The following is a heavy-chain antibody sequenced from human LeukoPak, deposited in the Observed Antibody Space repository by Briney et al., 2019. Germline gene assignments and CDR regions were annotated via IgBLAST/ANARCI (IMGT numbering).Heavy chain of an antibody. CDR3: ARGPFGGVIVMSY. D-gene: IGHD3-16*02. CDR2: INAGNGNT. J-gene: IGHJ4*02. CDR1: GYTFTSYA. Sequence: GASVKVSCKASGYTFTSYAMHWVRQAPGQRLEWMGWINAGNGNTKYSQKFQGRVTITRDTSASTAYMELSSLRSEDTAVYYCARGPFGGVIVMSYWGQGTLVTVSS. V-gene: IGHV1-3*01.